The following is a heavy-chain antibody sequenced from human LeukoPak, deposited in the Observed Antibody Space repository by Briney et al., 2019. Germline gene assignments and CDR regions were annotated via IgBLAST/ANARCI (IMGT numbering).Heavy chain of an antibody. CDR3: ARAHFPYCSSTSCYDFDI. V-gene: IGHV1-8*03. CDR2: MNPNSGNT. J-gene: IGHJ3*02. CDR1: GYTFISYD. Sequence: ASVKVSCKASGYTFISYDINWVRQATGQGLEWMGWMNPNSGNTGYAQKFQGRVTITRNTSISTAYMELSSLRSEDTAVYYCARAHFPYCSSTSCYDFDIWGQGTMVTVSS. D-gene: IGHD2-2*01.